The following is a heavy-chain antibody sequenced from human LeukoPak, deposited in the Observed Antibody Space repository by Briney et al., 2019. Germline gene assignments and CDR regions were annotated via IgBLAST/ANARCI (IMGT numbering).Heavy chain of an antibody. CDR2: ISDSGGTT. D-gene: IGHD5-18*01. CDR3: AKRIGYDYGYYDY. Sequence: PGGSLRLSCTLSGLTFSNYAMSWVRQAPGRGLEWVSVISDSGGTTDYADSVKGRFTISRDSSRNTLFLQLSSLRDDDTAIYYCAKRIGYDYGYYDYWGQGALVTVTS. CDR1: GLTFSNYA. V-gene: IGHV3-23*01. J-gene: IGHJ4*02.